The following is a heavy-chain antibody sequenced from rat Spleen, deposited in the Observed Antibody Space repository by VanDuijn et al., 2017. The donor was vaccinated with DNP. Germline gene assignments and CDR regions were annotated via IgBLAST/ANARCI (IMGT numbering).Heavy chain of an antibody. Sequence: EVQLQESGPGLVKPSQSLSLTCSVTGYSITSNYWGWIRKFPGNKMEWIGHISYSGRATYNPSLKSRISITRDTSKNQFFLQFSSLTTEDTATYYCARRYYYDGSYYPFDYWGQGVMVTVSS. V-gene: IGHV3-1*01. CDR2: ISYSGRA. CDR3: ARRYYYDGSYYPFDY. CDR1: GYSITSNY. J-gene: IGHJ2*01. D-gene: IGHD1-12*02.